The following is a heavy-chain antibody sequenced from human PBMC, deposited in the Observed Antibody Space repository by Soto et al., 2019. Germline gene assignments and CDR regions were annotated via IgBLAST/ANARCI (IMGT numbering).Heavy chain of an antibody. CDR2: ISSSAYNI. D-gene: IGHD6-19*01. J-gene: IGHJ4*02. CDR1: GFTFSNYE. V-gene: IGHV3-48*03. CDR3: ARDKEAWLVQNQPFDY. Sequence: PGGSLRLSCVASGFTFSNYEMSWVRQAPGKGLEWIAYISSSAYNIYYADSVKGRFTISRDNAEKSLYLQMNSLRAEDTAVYYCARDKEAWLVQNQPFDYWGQGTLVTSPQ.